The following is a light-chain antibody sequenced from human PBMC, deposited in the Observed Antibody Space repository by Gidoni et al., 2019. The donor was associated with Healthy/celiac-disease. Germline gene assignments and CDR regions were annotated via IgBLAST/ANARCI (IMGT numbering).Light chain of an antibody. CDR2: AAS. CDR3: QPSYSTPGT. Sequence: DSQMTQSPSSLSASVGDRVTITCRASQSISSYLNWYQQKPGKAPQLLIYAASSLHRGVPSRFSGRGSVTDFTLTIRRLQPEDFATYYCQPSYSTPGTFGQGTQVEIK. CDR1: QSISSY. J-gene: IGKJ1*01. V-gene: IGKV1-39*01.